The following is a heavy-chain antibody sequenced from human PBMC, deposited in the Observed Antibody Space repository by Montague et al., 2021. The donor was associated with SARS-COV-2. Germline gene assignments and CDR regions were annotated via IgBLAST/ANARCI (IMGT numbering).Heavy chain of an antibody. CDR1: GFTFSNYA. CDR2: ISYDGGNK. J-gene: IGHJ4*02. V-gene: IGHV3-30-3*01. CDR3: ARDGWSTVVVVAATPGFDY. D-gene: IGHD2-15*01. Sequence: SLRLSCAASGFTFSNYAMHWVRQAPGKGLEWVAVISYDGGNKYYADSVKGRFTISRDNSKNTLYLQMNSLRAEDTAVHYCARDGWSTVVVVAATPGFDYWGQGTLVTVSS.